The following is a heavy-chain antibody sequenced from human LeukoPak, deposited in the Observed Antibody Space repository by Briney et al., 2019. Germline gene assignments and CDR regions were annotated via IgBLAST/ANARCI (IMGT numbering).Heavy chain of an antibody. D-gene: IGHD5-12*01. Sequence: GGSLRLSCAASGFTFSDYYMSWIRQAPGKGLEWVSYISSSGTTIYNADSVKGRFTISRDNSKNSLYLQMNSLRAEDTAVYYCARDVQVATIYPLDYWGQGTLVTVSS. CDR2: ISSSGTTI. CDR1: GFTFSDYY. J-gene: IGHJ4*02. V-gene: IGHV3-11*04. CDR3: ARDVQVATIYPLDY.